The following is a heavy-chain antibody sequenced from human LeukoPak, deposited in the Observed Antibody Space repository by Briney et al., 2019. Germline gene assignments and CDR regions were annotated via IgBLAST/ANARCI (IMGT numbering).Heavy chain of an antibody. J-gene: IGHJ5*02. V-gene: IGHV1-46*01. CDR1: GHTFTTYY. Sequence: ASVKVSCKASGHTFTTYYVHLVRQAPGQGLEWMGVINPSGDGTNYPQRFQGRVTMTRDTSTSTVYMELSSLRSEDTAVYYCARGQALARNNWFDPWGQGTLVTVSS. CDR3: ARGQALARNNWFDP. CDR2: INPSGDGT. D-gene: IGHD6-6*01.